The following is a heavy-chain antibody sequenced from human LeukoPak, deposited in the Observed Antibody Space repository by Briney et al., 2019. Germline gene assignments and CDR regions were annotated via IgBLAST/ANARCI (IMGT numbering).Heavy chain of an antibody. CDR2: ISSSGSTI. V-gene: IGHV3-48*03. D-gene: IGHD5-12*01. CDR3: ARDSIVATTPLDY. CDR1: GFTFSSYE. Sequence: PGGSLRLSCAASGFTFSSYEMNWVRQAPGKGLEWVSYISSSGSTIYYADSVKGRFTISRDNAKNSLYLQMNGLRAEDTAVYYCARDSIVATTPLDYWGQGTLVTVSS. J-gene: IGHJ4*02.